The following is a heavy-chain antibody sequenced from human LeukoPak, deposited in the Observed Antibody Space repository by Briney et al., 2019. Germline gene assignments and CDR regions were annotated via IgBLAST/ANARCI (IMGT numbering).Heavy chain of an antibody. V-gene: IGHV3-48*01. Sequence: GGSLRLSCGASVFNFSTYSVNWVRQAPGRGLEWLSYISSISNPIYYTDSVKGRFTVFRDNAKNSLYMQKDSLSAEDTALYSGARDIFFTELRYLEWSPSDLWGQGTMVAVSS. D-gene: IGHD3-3*01. J-gene: IGHJ3*01. CDR1: VFNFSTYS. CDR2: ISSISNPI. CDR3: ARDIFFTELRYLEWSPSDL.